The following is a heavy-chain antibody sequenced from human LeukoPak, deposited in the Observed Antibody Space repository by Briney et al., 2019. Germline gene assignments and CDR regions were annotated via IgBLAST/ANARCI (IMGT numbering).Heavy chain of an antibody. D-gene: IGHD2-2*01. J-gene: IGHJ6*02. CDR2: INHSGST. V-gene: IGHV4-34*01. CDR3: ARVRCSSTSCYYYYGMDV. Sequence: SETLSLTCAVYGGSFSGYYWGWIRQPPGKGLEWIGEINHSGSTNYNPSLKSRVTISVDTSKNQFSLKLSSVTAADTAVYYCARVRCSSTSCYYYYGMDVWGQGTTVTVSS. CDR1: GGSFSGYY.